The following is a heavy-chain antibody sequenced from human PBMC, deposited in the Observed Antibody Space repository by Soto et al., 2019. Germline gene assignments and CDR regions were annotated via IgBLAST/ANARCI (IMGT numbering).Heavy chain of an antibody. CDR1: EFTFSSYW. Sequence: GGSLRLSCAASEFTFSSYWMSWVRQAPGKGLEWVANIKQDGSERYYVDSVKGRFTISRDNAKNSLFLQMNSLRADDTAVYYCASETSSGTSDYWGQGTLVAVSS. V-gene: IGHV3-7*03. CDR3: ASETSSGTSDY. D-gene: IGHD1-26*01. J-gene: IGHJ4*02. CDR2: IKQDGSER.